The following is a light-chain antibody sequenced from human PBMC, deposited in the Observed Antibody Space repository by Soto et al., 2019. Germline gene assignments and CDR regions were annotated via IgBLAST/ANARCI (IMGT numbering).Light chain of an antibody. CDR1: EKMTRY. V-gene: IGKV1-39*01. Sequence: DIQLIQSPSSLSASVGDRVTITCRANEKMTRYLNWYQQKPGKAPKLLIYAASNLQSGVPSRFSGSGSGADFILTISSLQPEDSATYYCQQSYSTPRTFGQGTKVEVK. CDR3: QQSYSTPRT. J-gene: IGKJ1*01. CDR2: AAS.